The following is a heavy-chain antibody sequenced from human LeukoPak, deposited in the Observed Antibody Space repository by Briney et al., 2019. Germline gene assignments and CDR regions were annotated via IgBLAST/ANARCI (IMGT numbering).Heavy chain of an antibody. CDR1: GGSISSYY. J-gene: IGHJ4*02. Sequence: PSETLSLTCTVSGGSISSYYWSWIRRPPAKGLEGIGYIYYSGSTNYNPSLKSRVTISVDTSKNQFSLKLSSVTAADTAVYYCARGTFSSGRIPFDYWGQGTLVTVSS. V-gene: IGHV4-59*01. CDR3: ARGTFSSGRIPFDY. CDR2: IYYSGST. D-gene: IGHD6-19*01.